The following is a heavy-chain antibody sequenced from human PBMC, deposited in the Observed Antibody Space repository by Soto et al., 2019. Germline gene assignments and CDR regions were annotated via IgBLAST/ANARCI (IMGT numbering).Heavy chain of an antibody. CDR2: ISYSGST. Sequence: SETLSLTCPVSSYYISSYYWSWIRQPPGKRLEWIGYISYSGSTDYNPSLKSRVTISGDTSKNQFSLKVSSVTAADTAVYYCARGTSWQLPFDYWGQGTLVTVSS. V-gene: IGHV4-59*01. CDR1: SYYISSYY. CDR3: ARGTSWQLPFDY. D-gene: IGHD6-13*01. J-gene: IGHJ4*02.